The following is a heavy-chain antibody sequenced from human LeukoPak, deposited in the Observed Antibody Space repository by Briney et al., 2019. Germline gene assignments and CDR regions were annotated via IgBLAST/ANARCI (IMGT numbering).Heavy chain of an antibody. V-gene: IGHV1-18*01. Sequence: VSVNVSCKASVYTFTSYGISWVRQAPGQGLEWVGWISAYNGNTNYAQKLQGRVTMTTDTSTSTAYMELRSLRSDDTAVYYCARGEGYYDILTGYPCAFDIWGQGTMVTVSS. CDR2: ISAYNGNT. J-gene: IGHJ3*02. CDR1: VYTFTSYG. CDR3: ARGEGYYDILTGYPCAFDI. D-gene: IGHD3-9*01.